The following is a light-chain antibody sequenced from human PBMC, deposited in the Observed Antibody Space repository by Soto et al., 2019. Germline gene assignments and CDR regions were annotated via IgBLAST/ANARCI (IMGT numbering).Light chain of an antibody. CDR1: QSIDTW. V-gene: IGKV1-5*03. Sequence: DIQMTQSPSTLSVSVGDRVTITCRASQSIDTWLAWYQQKPGKAPKLLIYRASSLESGVPSRLSGRGSGTDLTLTISRLQPDDFSTYFCQRYDTYSGTFGPGTKVDIK. CDR3: QRYDTYSGT. J-gene: IGKJ3*01. CDR2: RAS.